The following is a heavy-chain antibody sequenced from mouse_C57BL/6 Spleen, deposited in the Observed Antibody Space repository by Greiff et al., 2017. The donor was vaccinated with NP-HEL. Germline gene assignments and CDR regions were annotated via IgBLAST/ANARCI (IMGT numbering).Heavy chain of an antibody. J-gene: IGHJ3*01. CDR2: INPYNGGT. V-gene: IGHV1-19*01. Sequence: VQLQQSGPVLVKPGASVKMSCKASGYTFTDYYMNWVKQSHGKSLEWIGVINPYNGGTSYNQKFKGKATLTVDKSSSTAYMELNSLTSEDSAVYYCARLLYYDYDGGFAYWGQGTLVTVSA. CDR1: GYTFTDYY. CDR3: ARLLYYDYDGGFAY. D-gene: IGHD2-4*01.